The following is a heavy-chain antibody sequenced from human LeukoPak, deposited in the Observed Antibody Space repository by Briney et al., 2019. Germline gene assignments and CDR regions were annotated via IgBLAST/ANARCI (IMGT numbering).Heavy chain of an antibody. CDR2: IADAGT. V-gene: IGHV3-23*01. CDR3: ARNLGPFDV. D-gene: IGHD3-16*01. CDR1: GFTFNDFA. Sequence: PDWSVRLSCAASGFTFNDFAMTWVRQAPGKGLEWVSTIADAGTYYADSVKGRFIISRDNSKNMLYLQLNSLRADDTAMYYCARNLGPFDVRGHGTMDSVSS. J-gene: IGHJ3*01.